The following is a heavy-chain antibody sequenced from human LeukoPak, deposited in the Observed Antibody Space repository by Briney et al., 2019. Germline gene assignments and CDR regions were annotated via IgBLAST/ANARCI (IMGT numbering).Heavy chain of an antibody. CDR1: GVSISGNY. J-gene: IGHJ4*02. D-gene: IGHD4-11*01. V-gene: IGHV4-59*01. Sequence: ASETLSLTCTVSGVSISGNYWSWIRQPPGKGLEWIGYIFYTGSTNYNPSLQSRVTILLDTSKNQFSLKLSSVSAADTAVYYCARVDYSNYWDYWGQGTLVTVSS. CDR3: ARVDYSNYWDY. CDR2: IFYTGST.